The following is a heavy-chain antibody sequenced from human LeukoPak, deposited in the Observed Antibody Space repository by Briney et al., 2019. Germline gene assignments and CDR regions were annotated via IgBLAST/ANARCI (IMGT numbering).Heavy chain of an antibody. CDR1: GFTFSSYE. J-gene: IGHJ4*02. D-gene: IGHD2-2*01. CDR3: ARSPEDIVVVPAAFDY. V-gene: IGHV3-48*03. Sequence: GGSLRLSCAASGFTFSSYEMNWVRQAPGKGLEWVSYISSSGSTIYYADSVKGRFTISRDNAKSSLYLQMNSLRAEDTAVYYCARSPEDIVVVPAAFDYWGQGTLVTVSS. CDR2: ISSSGSTI.